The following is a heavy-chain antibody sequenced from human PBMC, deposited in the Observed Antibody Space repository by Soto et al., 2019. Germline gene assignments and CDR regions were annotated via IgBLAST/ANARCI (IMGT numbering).Heavy chain of an antibody. Sequence: SLRLSCASAGFAFSSYGMHWVRQAPGKGLEWVAVISYDGSNEYYADSVKGRFAISRDNSKNTLYLQMNSLRTEDTAVYYCAKDNNPVVVPAAMGGVAVWGQGTMVTVSS. J-gene: IGHJ6*02. V-gene: IGHV3-30*18. CDR1: GFAFSSYG. CDR2: ISYDGSNE. CDR3: AKDNNPVVVPAAMGGVAV. D-gene: IGHD2-2*01.